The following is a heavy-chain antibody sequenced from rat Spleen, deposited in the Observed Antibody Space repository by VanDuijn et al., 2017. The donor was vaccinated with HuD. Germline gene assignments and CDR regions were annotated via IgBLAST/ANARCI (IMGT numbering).Heavy chain of an antibody. Sequence: EVQLVESGGGLVQPGRSLKLSCAASGFTFSHYYMAWVRQAPTKGLEWVASISTGGGNTYYRDSVKGRFTISRDNAKSTLYLQMDSLRSEDTATYYCARLDTTVVTLDYWGQGVMVTVSS. CDR2: ISTGGGNT. CDR3: ARLDTTVVTLDY. CDR1: GFTFSHYY. D-gene: IGHD1-1*01. J-gene: IGHJ2*01. V-gene: IGHV5-25*01.